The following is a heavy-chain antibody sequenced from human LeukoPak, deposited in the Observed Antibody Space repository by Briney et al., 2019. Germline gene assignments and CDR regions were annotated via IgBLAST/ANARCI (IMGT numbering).Heavy chain of an antibody. J-gene: IGHJ4*02. CDR2: IDYCGSA. D-gene: IGHD2/OR15-2a*01. Sequence: PEPRSLPCTVSGDPISSYYWSWKPEPPGKALEWGGDIDYCGSANYNPSLTSRVTISVDTSKNEYSLKLSSVTAADTAVYYCARSRVNRSCCFDYWGQGTLVTVSS. CDR1: GDPISSYY. CDR3: ARSRVNRSCCFDY. V-gene: IGHV4-59*01.